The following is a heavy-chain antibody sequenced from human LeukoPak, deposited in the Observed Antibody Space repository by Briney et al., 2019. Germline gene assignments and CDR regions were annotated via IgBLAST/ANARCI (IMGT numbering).Heavy chain of an antibody. V-gene: IGHV3-33*01. D-gene: IGHD6-19*01. Sequence: GRSLRLSCAASGFTFSSYGMHWVRQAPGKGLEWVAVIWYDGSNKYYADSVKGRFTISRDNSKNTLYLQMNSLRAEDTAVYYCARESSGWYHYFDYWGQGTLVTVSS. CDR2: IWYDGSNK. CDR1: GFTFSSYG. J-gene: IGHJ4*02. CDR3: ARESSGWYHYFDY.